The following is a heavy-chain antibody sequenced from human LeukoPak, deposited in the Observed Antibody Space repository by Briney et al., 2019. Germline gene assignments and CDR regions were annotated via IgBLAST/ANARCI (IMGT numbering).Heavy chain of an antibody. V-gene: IGHV3-30*04. D-gene: IGHD3-16*02. J-gene: IGHJ4*02. CDR3: ARERDYVWGSYRQFFDY. CDR1: GFTFSNYA. Sequence: GGSLRLSCAASGFTFSNYAIHWVRQAPGKGLEWVAVISYDGSNKYYADSVKGRFTISRDNSKNTLYLQMNSLRAEGTAVYYCARERDYVWGSYRQFFDYWGQGTLVTVSS. CDR2: ISYDGSNK.